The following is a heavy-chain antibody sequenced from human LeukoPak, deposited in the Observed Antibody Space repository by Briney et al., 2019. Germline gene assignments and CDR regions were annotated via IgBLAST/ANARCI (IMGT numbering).Heavy chain of an antibody. D-gene: IGHD5-12*01. CDR2: ISGGGGST. CDR1: GFTFDNSV. Sequence: QAGGSLRLSCAASGFTFDNSVMHWVRQAPGKGLEWVSLISGGGGSTSYAASVKGRFTISRDNSKTSLYLQMNSLRTEDTALYYCAKEGSGYGDYWGQGTLVTVSS. V-gene: IGHV3-43*02. CDR3: AKEGSGYGDY. J-gene: IGHJ4*02.